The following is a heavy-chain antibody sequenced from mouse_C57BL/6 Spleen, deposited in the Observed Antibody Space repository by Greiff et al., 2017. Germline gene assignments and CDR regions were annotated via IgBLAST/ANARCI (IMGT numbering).Heavy chain of an antibody. V-gene: IGHV1-82*01. CDR1: GYAFSSSW. D-gene: IGHD2-4*01. J-gene: IGHJ3*01. CDR3: AYDYDVVSFAY. CDR2: IYPGDGDT. Sequence: QVQLQQSGPELVKPGASVKISCKASGYAFSSSWMNWVKQRPGKGLEWIGRIYPGDGDTNYNGKFKGKATLTADKSSSTAYMQLSSLTSEDSAVYFCAYDYDVVSFAYWGQGTLVTVSA.